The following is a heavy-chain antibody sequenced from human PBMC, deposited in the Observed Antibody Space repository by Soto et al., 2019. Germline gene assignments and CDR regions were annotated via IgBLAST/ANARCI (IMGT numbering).Heavy chain of an antibody. D-gene: IGHD6-19*01. CDR1: GYTFTTYD. CDR2: MNPNSGST. CDR3: ARVAGSIDY. Sequence: QVRLVQSGAEVKKPGASVKVSCKASGYTFTTYDINWVRQATGQGLEWRGWMNPNSGSTGSAQKFQGRVTMTRDTSISTAYMELSSLRSEDTAVYYCARVAGSIDYWGQGTLVTVSS. V-gene: IGHV1-8*01. J-gene: IGHJ4*02.